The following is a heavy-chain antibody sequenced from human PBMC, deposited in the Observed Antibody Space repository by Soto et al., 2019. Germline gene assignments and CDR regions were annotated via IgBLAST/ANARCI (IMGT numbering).Heavy chain of an antibody. CDR3: ATTRTIFGVVIPPPTIYYYGMDV. CDR1: GYTFTSYD. V-gene: IGHV1-8*01. CDR2: MNPNSGNT. J-gene: IGHJ6*02. D-gene: IGHD3-3*01. Sequence: GSVKVSCKASGYTFTSYDINWVRQATGQGLEWMGWMNPNSGNTGYAQKFQGRVTITRNTSISTAYMELSSLRSEDTAVYYCATTRTIFGVVIPPPTIYYYGMDVWGQGTTVTVSS.